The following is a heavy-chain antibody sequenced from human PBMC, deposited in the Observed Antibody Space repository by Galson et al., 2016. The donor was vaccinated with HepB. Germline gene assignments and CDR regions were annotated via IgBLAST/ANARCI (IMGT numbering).Heavy chain of an antibody. V-gene: IGHV3-30*03. D-gene: IGHD3-10*01. J-gene: IGHJ6*02. CDR3: ARLLWFGGFPYGMDV. CDR1: GFTFSTYG. CDR2: ISYDGTNK. Sequence: SLRLSCAASGFTFSTYGMHWVRQAPGKGLEWVAVISYDGTNKYYADSVKGRFTISRDNSKNTLYLQMNSLRAEDTAVYYCARLLWFGGFPYGMDVWGQGTTVTVSS.